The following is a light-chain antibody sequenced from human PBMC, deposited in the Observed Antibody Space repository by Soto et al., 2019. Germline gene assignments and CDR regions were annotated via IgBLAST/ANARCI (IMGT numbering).Light chain of an antibody. Sequence: DVVMTQSPLSLPVTLGQPASISCRSSQSLVYSDGNAYLSWFQQRPGQSPRRLIYKASNRDSGVPDRFSGSGLGTDFTLQINRVEAEDVGIYYCMQGTHWPPTFGRGTRVEIK. CDR2: KAS. CDR3: MQGTHWPPT. J-gene: IGKJ1*01. CDR1: QSLVYSDGNAY. V-gene: IGKV2-30*01.